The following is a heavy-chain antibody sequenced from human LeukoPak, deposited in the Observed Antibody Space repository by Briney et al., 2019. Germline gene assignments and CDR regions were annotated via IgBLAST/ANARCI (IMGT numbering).Heavy chain of an antibody. CDR1: GGSISSYY. CDR3: ARGGHYYDSSGYPFDY. D-gene: IGHD3-22*01. CDR2: IYYSGST. J-gene: IGHJ4*02. Sequence: SETLSLACTVSGGSISSYYWSWIRQPPGKGLEWIGYIYYSGSTNYNPPLKSRVTISVDTSKNQFSLKLSSVTAADTAVYYCARGGHYYDSSGYPFDYWGQGTLVTVSS. V-gene: IGHV4-59*01.